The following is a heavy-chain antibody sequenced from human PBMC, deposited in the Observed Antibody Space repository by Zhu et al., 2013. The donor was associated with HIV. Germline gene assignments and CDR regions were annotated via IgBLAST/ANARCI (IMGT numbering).Heavy chain of an antibody. D-gene: IGHD3-3*01. J-gene: IGHJ6*02. CDR2: IIPIFGTA. Sequence: QVQLVQSGAAVRKPGASVQLACTTSGYTFTSYYLHWVRQVPGHRFEWMGGIIPIFGTANYAQKFQGRVTITADESTSTAYMELSSLRSEDTAVYYCARGAQRFWSDLEWSYYYGMDVWGQGTTVTVSS. V-gene: IGHV1-69*01. CDR3: ARGAQRFWSDLEWSYYYGMDV. CDR1: GYTFTSYY.